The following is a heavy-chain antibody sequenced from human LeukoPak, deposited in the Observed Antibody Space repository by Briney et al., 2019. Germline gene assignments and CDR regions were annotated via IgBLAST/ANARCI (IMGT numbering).Heavy chain of an antibody. CDR1: GFTFSSYW. CDR2: INSDGSSK. V-gene: IGHV3-74*01. CDR3: ARPGSAPYFF. Sequence: GGSLSLSCAASGFTFSSYWMHWVRRAPGKGLVWVSHINSDGSSKNYADSVKGRFTISRDNAKKTLYLQMNSLRAEDTAVYYCARPGSAPYFFWGQGTLVTVSS. J-gene: IGHJ4*02. D-gene: IGHD1-14*01.